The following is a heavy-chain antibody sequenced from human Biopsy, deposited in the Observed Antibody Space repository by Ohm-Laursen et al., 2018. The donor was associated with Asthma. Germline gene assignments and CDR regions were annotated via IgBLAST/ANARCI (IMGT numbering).Heavy chain of an antibody. Sequence: PSDTLSPTCAVSYGSITSGGYYWTWIRQHPGKGLEWIGFIYYSGSTYYNPSLKSRVSISIDTSKNQFSLKLSSVTAADTAVYYCARAQDYYDSRGYYRSFDYWGQGTLVTVSS. V-gene: IGHV4-31*02. CDR3: ARAQDYYDSRGYYRSFDY. J-gene: IGHJ4*02. D-gene: IGHD3-22*01. CDR1: YGSITSGGYY. CDR2: IYYSGST.